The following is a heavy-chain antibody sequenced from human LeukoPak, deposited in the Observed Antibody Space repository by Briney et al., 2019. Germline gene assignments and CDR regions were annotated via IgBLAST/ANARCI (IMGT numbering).Heavy chain of an antibody. V-gene: IGHV5-51*01. J-gene: IGHJ4*02. CDR2: IYPGDSDT. Sequence: GESLKISCKGSGYSFTNYWIGWVRQMPGKGLEWMGIIYPGDSDTKYSPSFQGQVTISADRSISTTYLQWSSLKASDTATYYCARGGRLRSKGTDYWGQGTLVTVSS. D-gene: IGHD5-12*01. CDR3: ARGGRLRSKGTDY. CDR1: GYSFTNYW.